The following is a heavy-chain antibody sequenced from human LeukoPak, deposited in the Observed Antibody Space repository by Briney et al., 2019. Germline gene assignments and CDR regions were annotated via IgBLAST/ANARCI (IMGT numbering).Heavy chain of an antibody. D-gene: IGHD3-22*01. Sequence: GGSLRLSCAASGFTFSSYGMHWVRQAPGKGLEWVAVISQDGSNKYYADSVKGRFTISRDNSKNTLYLQINSLRAEDTTVYYCAKDQTAYYYDSTGSPRGLDYWGQGTLVTVSS. J-gene: IGHJ4*02. CDR1: GFTFSSYG. CDR2: ISQDGSNK. V-gene: IGHV3-30*18. CDR3: AKDQTAYYYDSTGSPRGLDY.